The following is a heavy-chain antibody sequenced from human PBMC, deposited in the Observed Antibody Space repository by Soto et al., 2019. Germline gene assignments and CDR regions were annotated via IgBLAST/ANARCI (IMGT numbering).Heavy chain of an antibody. J-gene: IGHJ3*02. CDR1: GFIFSDYY. Sequence: QVQLVESGGGLVKPGGSLRLSCAASGFIFSDYYMIWIRQTPGKGLEWVSYISSSSSYTNYADSVKGRFTIPRDNANNSLYLQMNSLRAEDTAVYYCARDADILTGSDAFDIWGQGTMVTVSS. V-gene: IGHV3-11*05. CDR3: ARDADILTGSDAFDI. D-gene: IGHD3-9*01. CDR2: ISSSSSYT.